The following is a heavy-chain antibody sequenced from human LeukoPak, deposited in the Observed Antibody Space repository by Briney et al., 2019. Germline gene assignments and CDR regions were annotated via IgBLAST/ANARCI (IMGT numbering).Heavy chain of an antibody. J-gene: IGHJ4*02. Sequence: PSETLSLTCTVSGGSISSYYWSWIRQPPGKGLEWIGYIYYSGSTNYNPSLKSRVTISVDTSKNQFSLKLSSVTAADTAVYYCARVPGRSSSWTLGYWGQGTLVTVSS. V-gene: IGHV4-59*01. CDR2: IYYSGST. CDR1: GGSISSYY. D-gene: IGHD6-13*01. CDR3: ARVPGRSSSWTLGY.